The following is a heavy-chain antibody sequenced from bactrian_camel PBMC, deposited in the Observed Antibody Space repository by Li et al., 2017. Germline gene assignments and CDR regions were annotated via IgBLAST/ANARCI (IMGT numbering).Heavy chain of an antibody. CDR3: AADRRWPATFSAGMYNF. CDR2: IDSDGST. J-gene: IGHJ4*01. V-gene: IGHV3S53*01. D-gene: IGHD1*01. CDR1: GNTASRSC. Sequence: VQLVESGGGSVQAGGSLRLSCAASGNTASRSCMAWFRQAAGKEREGVAAIDSDGSTRYADSVKGRFTISKVYVLKILYLQMTSMEPADTAMYFCAADRRWPATFSAGMYNFWGQGTQVTV.